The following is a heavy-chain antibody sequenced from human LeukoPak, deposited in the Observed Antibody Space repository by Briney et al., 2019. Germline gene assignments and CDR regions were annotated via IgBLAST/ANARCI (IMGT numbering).Heavy chain of an antibody. J-gene: IGHJ2*01. CDR2: IKWDGGRT. D-gene: IGHD6-19*01. Sequence: GGSLRLSCAASGFTFDDHGMSWVRQAPGKGLEWVSGIKWDGGRTGYADSVKGRFTISRDNAKNSVYLQMNSLRAEDTALYYCASGEQWLDWYFDLWGRGTLVTVSS. V-gene: IGHV3-20*04. CDR1: GFTFDDHG. CDR3: ASGEQWLDWYFDL.